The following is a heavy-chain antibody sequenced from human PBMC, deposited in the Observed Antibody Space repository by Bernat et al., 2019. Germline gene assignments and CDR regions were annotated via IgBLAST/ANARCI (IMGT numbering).Heavy chain of an antibody. J-gene: IGHJ6*02. CDR1: GFTFSSYE. Sequence: EVQLVESGGGLVQPGGSLRLSCAASGFTFSSYEMNWVRQAPGKGLEWVSYISSSGSTIYYADSVKGRFTISRDNAKNSLYLQMNSLRAEDTAVYYCAGGGDSGLPNYYYYGMDVWGQGTTVTVSS. CDR2: ISSSGSTI. V-gene: IGHV3-48*03. CDR3: AGGGDSGLPNYYYYGMDV. D-gene: IGHD2-21*02.